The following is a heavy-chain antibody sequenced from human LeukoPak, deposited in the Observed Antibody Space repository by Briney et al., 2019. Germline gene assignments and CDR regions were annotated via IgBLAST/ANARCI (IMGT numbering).Heavy chain of an antibody. V-gene: IGHV4-61*02. J-gene: IGHJ1*01. CDR1: GGSISSGSYY. CDR3: ARVSSSATSYDSSGYYFLY. CDR2: IYTSGST. Sequence: SETLSLTCTVSGGSISSGSYYWSWIRQPAGKGLEWIGRIYTSGSTNYNPSLRSRVTISVDTSKNQNQFSLKLSTVTAADTAVYYCARVSSSATSYDSSGYYFLYWGQGTLVTVSS. D-gene: IGHD3-22*01.